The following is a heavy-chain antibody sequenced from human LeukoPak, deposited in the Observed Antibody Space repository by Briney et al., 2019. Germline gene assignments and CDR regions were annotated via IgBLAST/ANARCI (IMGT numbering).Heavy chain of an antibody. J-gene: IGHJ3*02. V-gene: IGHV4-59*01. D-gene: IGHD3-22*01. Sequence: SETLSLTCSFSAGSINNYYWTWVRQPPGKGLEWIGYIYYSGSTNYNPSLKSRVTISVDTSKNQFSLKLSSVTAADTAVYYCVHYDSSGYGAFDIWGQGTMVTVSS. CDR1: AGSINNYY. CDR2: IYYSGST. CDR3: VHYDSSGYGAFDI.